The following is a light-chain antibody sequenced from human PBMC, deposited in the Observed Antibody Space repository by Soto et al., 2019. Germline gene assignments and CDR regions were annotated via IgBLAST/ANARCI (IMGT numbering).Light chain of an antibody. CDR2: GNT. V-gene: IGLV1-40*01. Sequence: VLTQPPSVSGAPGQRVTISCTGSSSNIGAYYDVHWYQQLPGTVPKLLIFGNTNRPSGVPDRFSGSKSGTSASLAITGLQAEDEADYYCQSYDASLRDYVFGTGTKVTVL. CDR3: QSYDASLRDYV. J-gene: IGLJ1*01. CDR1: SSNIGAYYD.